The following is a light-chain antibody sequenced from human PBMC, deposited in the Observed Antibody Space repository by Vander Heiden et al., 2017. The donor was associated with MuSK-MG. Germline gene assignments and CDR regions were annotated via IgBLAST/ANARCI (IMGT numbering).Light chain of an antibody. J-gene: IGLJ2*01. Sequence: QSLLTQPPSASGTPGQRVTISCSGSSSNIGSNYVFWYQQLPGTAPKPLIYSNNQRPSGVPDRFSGSKSGTSASLAISGLRSEDEADYYCAAWDDSLSGVVFGGGTKLTVL. V-gene: IGLV1-47*02. CDR3: AAWDDSLSGVV. CDR1: SSNIGSNY. CDR2: SNN.